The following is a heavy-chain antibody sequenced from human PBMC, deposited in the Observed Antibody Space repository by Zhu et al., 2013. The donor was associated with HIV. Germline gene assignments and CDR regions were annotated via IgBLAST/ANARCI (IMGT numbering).Heavy chain of an antibody. Sequence: VQLQESGPGLVKPSETLSLTCTVSGGSISSSSYYWGWIRQPPGKGLEWIGSIYYSGSTYYNPSLRSRVTISLDTSKNQFSLKLTSVTAADTAVYYCARDSRGEQQEARGWFDPWGPGNPGHRLL. V-gene: IGHV4-39*07. CDR1: GGSISSSSYY. CDR2: IYYSGST. D-gene: IGHD1-1*01. CDR3: ARDSRGEQQEARGWFDP. J-gene: IGHJ5*02.